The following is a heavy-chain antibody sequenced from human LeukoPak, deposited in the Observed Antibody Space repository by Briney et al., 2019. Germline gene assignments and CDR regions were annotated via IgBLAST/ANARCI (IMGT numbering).Heavy chain of an antibody. V-gene: IGHV3-48*02. J-gene: IGHJ5*02. CDR2: ISSSSSTI. D-gene: IGHD1-26*01. CDR3: ARDLSNIYSGSYYVDPWFDP. CDR1: GFTFGDYA. Sequence: GGSLRLSCTASGFTFGDYAMSWVRQAPGKGLEWVSYISSSSSTIYYADSVKGRFTISRDNAKNSLYLQMNSLRDEDTAVYYCARDLSNIYSGSYYVDPWFDPWGQGTLVTVSS.